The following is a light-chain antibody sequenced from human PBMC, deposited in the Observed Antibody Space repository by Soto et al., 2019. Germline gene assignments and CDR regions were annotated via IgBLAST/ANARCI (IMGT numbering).Light chain of an antibody. V-gene: IGKV3-20*01. J-gene: IGKJ2*01. Sequence: EIVLTQSPGTLSLSPGERATLSCRASQSVSSTYLAWYQQKPGQAPRLLIYGASIRATGVPDRFSGSGSGTDCTLTISRLDPEDFAVYYCHQYGSSPYTFGQGTKLEIK. CDR3: HQYGSSPYT. CDR1: QSVSSTY. CDR2: GAS.